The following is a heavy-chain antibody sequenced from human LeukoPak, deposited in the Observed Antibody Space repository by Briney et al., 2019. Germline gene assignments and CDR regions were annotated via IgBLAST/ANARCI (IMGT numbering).Heavy chain of an antibody. J-gene: IGHJ4*02. V-gene: IGHV3-48*02. Sequence: GGSLRLSCAASGFSFSSYSMNWVRQAPGKGLEWVSYISSGSSTIYYADSVKGRFTISRDNAKNSLYLQMNSLRDEDTAVYYCAREGGSSYSRPFDYWGQGTQVTVSS. CDR3: AREGGSSYSRPFDY. D-gene: IGHD5-18*01. CDR2: ISSGSSTI. CDR1: GFSFSSYS.